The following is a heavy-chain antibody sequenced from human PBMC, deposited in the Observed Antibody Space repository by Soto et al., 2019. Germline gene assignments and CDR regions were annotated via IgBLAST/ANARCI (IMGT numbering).Heavy chain of an antibody. CDR2: IYWDDDK. CDR3: ALTFGGVIGATIDY. D-gene: IGHD3-16*02. V-gene: IGHV2-5*02. Sequence: QITLKESGPTLVKPTQTLTLTCTVSGVSLSTSGVGVGWIRQPPGKAPEWLTFIYWDDDKGYSPSLKSRLIITKDTSKNQVVLTMTNMDPVDTGTYYCALTFGGVIGATIDYWGQGTLVTVSS. CDR1: GVSLSTSGVG. J-gene: IGHJ4*02.